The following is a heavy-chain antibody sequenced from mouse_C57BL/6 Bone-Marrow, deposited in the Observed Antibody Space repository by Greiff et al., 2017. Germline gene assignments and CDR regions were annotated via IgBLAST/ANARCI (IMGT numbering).Heavy chain of an antibody. V-gene: IGHV1-59*01. D-gene: IGHD2-3*01. J-gene: IGHJ4*01. CDR1: GYTFTSYW. Sequence: VQLQQPGAELVRPGTSVKLSCKASGYTFTSYWMHWVKQRPGQGLEWIGVIDPSDSYTNYNQKFKGKATLTVATSSSTAYMQLSSLTSEDSAVYYCARDDGYYHYAMDYWGQGTSVTVSS. CDR3: ARDDGYYHYAMDY. CDR2: IDPSDSYT.